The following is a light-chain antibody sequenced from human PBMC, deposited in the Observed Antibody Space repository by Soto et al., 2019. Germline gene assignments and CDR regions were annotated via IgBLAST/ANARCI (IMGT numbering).Light chain of an antibody. CDR1: QRLGSS. J-gene: IGKJ4*01. CDR2: DAF. V-gene: IGKV3-11*01. CDR3: QQRSNWPLT. Sequence: EIVLTQSPAILSLPPGERATLSCRASQRLGSSLVWYHHKPGQAPRLLMFDAFTRATGIPARFIGSGSGTDFTLSISGLDPEDFAVYYCQQRSNWPLTFGGGTEVEI.